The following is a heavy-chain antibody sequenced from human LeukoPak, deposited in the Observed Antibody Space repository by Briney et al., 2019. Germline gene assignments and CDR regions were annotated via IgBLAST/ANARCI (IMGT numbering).Heavy chain of an antibody. CDR2: IYYSGST. J-gene: IGHJ5*02. Sequence: SETLSLTCTVSGGSISSYYWSWIRQPPGKGLEWIGCIYYSGSTNYNPSLKSRVTISVDTSKNQFSLKLSSVTAADTAVYHCARLYDFWSGHNWFDPWGQGTLVTVSS. D-gene: IGHD3-3*01. V-gene: IGHV4-59*01. CDR1: GGSISSYY. CDR3: ARLYDFWSGHNWFDP.